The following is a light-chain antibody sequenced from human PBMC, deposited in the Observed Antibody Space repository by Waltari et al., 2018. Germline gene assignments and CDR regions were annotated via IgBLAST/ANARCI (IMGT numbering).Light chain of an antibody. J-gene: IGLJ3*02. CDR1: SSDVGFYDF. CDR2: KVN. V-gene: IGLV2-14*01. Sequence: QSALTQPASVSGSPGQSITISCTGTSSDVGFYDFVSWFQQPPGNAPKVMIYKVNNRPSGVSNRFSGSKSANTASLTISGLQAEDEADYYCSSYTRRSYWVFGGGTQLTVL. CDR3: SSYTRRSYWV.